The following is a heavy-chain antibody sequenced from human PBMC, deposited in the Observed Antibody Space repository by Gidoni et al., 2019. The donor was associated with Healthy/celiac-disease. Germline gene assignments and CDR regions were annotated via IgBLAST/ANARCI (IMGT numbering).Heavy chain of an antibody. Sequence: EVQLVESGGGLVQPGGSLRLSCAASGFPFISYSFNWVRQAPGKGLEWVSYISSSSSTIYYADSVKGRFTISRDNAKNSLYLQMNSLRAEDTAVYYCAREGLDYGDYVDYYYMDVWGKGTTVTVSS. CDR1: GFPFISYS. CDR3: AREGLDYGDYVDYYYMDV. CDR2: ISSSSSTI. D-gene: IGHD4-17*01. J-gene: IGHJ6*03. V-gene: IGHV3-48*01.